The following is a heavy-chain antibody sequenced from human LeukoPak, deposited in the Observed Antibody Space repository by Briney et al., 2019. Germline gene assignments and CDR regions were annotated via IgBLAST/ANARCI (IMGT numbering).Heavy chain of an antibody. CDR1: GISFSSFG. CDR2: IRYDGLSK. CDR3: AKSQNYYDNSGYYYLDY. J-gene: IGHJ4*02. Sequence: PGGSLRLSCAASGISFSSFGMHWVRQAPGKGLEWVTFIRYDGLSKYYADSVKGRFTISRDNSKNTLYLQMNSLRPEDTAVYYCAKSQNYYDNSGYYYLDYWGQGNLVTVSS. V-gene: IGHV3-30*02. D-gene: IGHD3-22*01.